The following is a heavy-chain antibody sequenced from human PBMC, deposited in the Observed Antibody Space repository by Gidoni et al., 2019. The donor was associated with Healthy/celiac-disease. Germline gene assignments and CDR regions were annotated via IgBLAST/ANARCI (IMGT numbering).Heavy chain of an antibody. CDR2: ISWNSGSI. CDR3: AKVEGPSYYYDSSCPFDY. CDR1: GFTFDDYD. D-gene: IGHD3-22*01. J-gene: IGHJ4*02. V-gene: IGHV3-9*01. Sequence: EVQLVESGGGLVQPGRSLRLSCAASGFTFDDYDRHWVRQAPGKGLEWVSGISWNSGSIGYADSVKGRFTISIDNAKNSLYLQMNSLRAEDTALYYCAKVEGPSYYYDSSCPFDYWGQGTLVTVSS.